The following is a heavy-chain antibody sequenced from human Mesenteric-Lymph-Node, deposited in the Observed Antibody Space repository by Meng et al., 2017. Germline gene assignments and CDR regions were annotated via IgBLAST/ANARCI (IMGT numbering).Heavy chain of an antibody. CDR1: GFTFSSYG. CDR3: ARDRVAAMVTFDY. J-gene: IGHJ4*02. CDR2: IWYDGSNK. V-gene: IGHV3-33*01. D-gene: IGHD5-18*01. Sequence: GGSLRLSCAASGFTFSSYGMHWVRQAPGKGLEWVAVIWYDGSNKYYADSVKGRFTISRDNAKNSLYLQMNSLRAEDTAVYYCARDRVAAMVTFDYWGQGTLVTVSS.